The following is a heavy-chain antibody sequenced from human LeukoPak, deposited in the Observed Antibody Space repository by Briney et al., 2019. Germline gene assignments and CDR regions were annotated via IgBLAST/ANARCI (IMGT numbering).Heavy chain of an antibody. J-gene: IGHJ1*01. V-gene: IGHV4-59*01. CDR1: GGSISSYY. Sequence: PSETLSLTCTVSGGSISSYYWSWIRQPPGKGLEWIGYIYYSGSTNYNPSLKSRVTISVDTSKNQFSLKLSSVTAADTAVYCCARMDIVTELYFQHWGQGTLVTVSS. CDR3: ARMDIVTELYFQH. D-gene: IGHD5-12*01. CDR2: IYYSGST.